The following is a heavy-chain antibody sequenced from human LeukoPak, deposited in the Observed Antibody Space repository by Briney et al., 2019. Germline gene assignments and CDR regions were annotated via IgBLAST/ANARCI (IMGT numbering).Heavy chain of an antibody. CDR3: AKDRTTMVRGVIGY. CDR1: GFTFSSYG. V-gene: IGHV3-33*06. D-gene: IGHD3-10*01. CDR2: IWYDGSNK. Sequence: GRSLRLSCAASGFTFSSYGMHWVRRAPGKGLEWVAVIWYDGSNKYYADSVKGRFTISRDNSKNTLYLQMNSLRAEDTAVYYCAKDRTTMVRGVIGYWGQGTLVTVSS. J-gene: IGHJ4*02.